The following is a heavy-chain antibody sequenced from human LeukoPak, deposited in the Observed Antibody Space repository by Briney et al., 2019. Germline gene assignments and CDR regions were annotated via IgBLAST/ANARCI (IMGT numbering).Heavy chain of an antibody. CDR2: IYTSGST. V-gene: IGHV4-61*02. D-gene: IGHD4-23*01. CDR3: AGRTVVFDY. Sequence: SETLSLACTVSGGSISSGSYYWSWIRQPAGKGLEWIGRIYTSGSTNYNPSLKSRVTISVDTSKNQFSLKLSSVTAADTAVYYCAGRTVVFDYWGQGTLVTVSS. J-gene: IGHJ4*02. CDR1: GGSISSGSYY.